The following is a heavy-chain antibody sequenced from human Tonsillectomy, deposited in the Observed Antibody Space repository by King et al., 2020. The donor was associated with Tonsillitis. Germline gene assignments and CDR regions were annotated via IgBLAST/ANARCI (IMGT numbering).Heavy chain of an antibody. J-gene: IGHJ6*02. CDR1: GGSISSYY. V-gene: IGHV4-59*08. CDR2: IYYSGST. Sequence: QLQESGPGLVKPSETLSLTCTVSGGSISSYYWSWIRQPPGKGLEWSGYIYYSGSTNYNPSLKSRVTISVDTSKNQFSLKLSSVTAADTAVYYCARLPPYCSGGSCYRYYYYGMDVWGQGTTVTVSS. D-gene: IGHD2-15*01. CDR3: ARLPPYCSGGSCYRYYYYGMDV.